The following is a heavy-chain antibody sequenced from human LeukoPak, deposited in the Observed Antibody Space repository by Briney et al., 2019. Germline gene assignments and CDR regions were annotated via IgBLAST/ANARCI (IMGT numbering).Heavy chain of an antibody. V-gene: IGHV3-33*01. J-gene: IGHJ4*02. CDR1: GFTFSNYG. Sequence: GGSLRLSCAASGFTFSNYGMHWVRQAPGKGLEWVAVIWYDGSNQYYVDSVKGRFTISRDNSKNTLYLQMNSLRAEDTAVYYCARVAVASRAAYWGQGTLVTVSS. CDR2: IWYDGSNQ. CDR3: ARVAVASRAAY. D-gene: IGHD2-15*01.